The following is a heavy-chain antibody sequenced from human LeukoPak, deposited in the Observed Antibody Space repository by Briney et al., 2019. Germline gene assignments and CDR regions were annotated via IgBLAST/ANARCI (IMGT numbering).Heavy chain of an antibody. V-gene: IGHV1-69*04. Sequence: PVKVSCKASGGTFSSYAISWVRQAPGQGLEWMGRIIPILGIANYAQKFQGRVTITADKSTSTAYMELSSLRSEDTAVYYCARDRSGGAGDYWGQGTLVTVSS. CDR3: ARDRSGGAGDY. CDR2: IIPILGIA. J-gene: IGHJ4*02. D-gene: IGHD3-10*01. CDR1: GGTFSSYA.